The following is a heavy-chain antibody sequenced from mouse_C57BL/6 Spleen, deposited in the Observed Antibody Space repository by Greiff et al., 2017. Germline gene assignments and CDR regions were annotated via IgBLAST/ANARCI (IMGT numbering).Heavy chain of an antibody. D-gene: IGHD2-1*01. Sequence: VQLQQSGAELARPGASVKMSCTASGYTFTSYTMHWVQQRPGPGLEWIGYINPSSGYTKYNQKFKDKATLTADKSSSTAYMQLSSLTSEDSAVYYCACNYVYYFDYWGQGTTLTVSS. V-gene: IGHV1-4*01. CDR3: ACNYVYYFDY. CDR2: INPSSGYT. CDR1: GYTFTSYT. J-gene: IGHJ2*01.